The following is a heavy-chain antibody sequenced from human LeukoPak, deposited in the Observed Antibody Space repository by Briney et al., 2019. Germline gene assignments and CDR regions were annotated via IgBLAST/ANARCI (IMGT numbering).Heavy chain of an antibody. CDR1: GGTFSSYA. J-gene: IGHJ6*03. Sequence: GASVKVSCKASGGTFSSYAISWVRQAPGQGLEWMGGIIPIFGTANYAQKFQGRVTITADKSTSTAYMELSSLRSEDTAVYYCARSRRYYDILTGPQHAYYYYYMDVWGKGTTVTVSS. CDR2: IIPIFGTA. CDR3: ARSRRYYDILTGPQHAYYYYYMDV. V-gene: IGHV1-69*06. D-gene: IGHD3-9*01.